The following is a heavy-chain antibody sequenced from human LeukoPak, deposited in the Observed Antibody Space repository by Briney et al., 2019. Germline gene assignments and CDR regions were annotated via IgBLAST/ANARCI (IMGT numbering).Heavy chain of an antibody. CDR3: ARGGGWGNWNDAVDY. CDR2: IHNSGST. J-gene: IGHJ4*02. V-gene: IGHV4-59*01. Sequence: PGGSLRLSCAASGFTFSSYWMSWVRQTPGKGLEWIGYIHNSGSTKYNPSLKSPVSISVDTSKNQFSLKVNSVTAADTAVYYCARGGGWGNWNDAVDYWGQGTLVTVSS. CDR1: GFTFSSYW. D-gene: IGHD1-1*01.